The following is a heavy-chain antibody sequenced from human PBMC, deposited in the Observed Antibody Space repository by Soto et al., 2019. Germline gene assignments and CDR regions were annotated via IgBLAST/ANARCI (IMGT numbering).Heavy chain of an antibody. V-gene: IGHV1-69*12. CDR2: IIPLFRTP. J-gene: IGHJ6*02. CDR1: GGTFSSSA. CDR3: ARDNGRPQLGGNYYYITEV. Sequence: QVQLVQSGAEVKEPGSSVKVSCQASGGTFSSSALSWVRQAPGQGLEWMGGIIPLFRTPDYAQQFQGRVTITADESTSTAYMELSSLRSEDTAIYYCARDNGRPQLGGNYYYITEVWGQGTTITVSS. D-gene: IGHD3-3*02.